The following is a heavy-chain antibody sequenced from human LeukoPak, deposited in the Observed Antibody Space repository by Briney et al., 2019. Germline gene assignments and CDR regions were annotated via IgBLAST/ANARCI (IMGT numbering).Heavy chain of an antibody. CDR2: ISISGGTT. D-gene: IGHD2-21*02. CDR3: ARDQYSVVVTATHGLDV. V-gene: IGHV3-23*01. Sequence: GGSLRLSCAASGFTFSGYAMSWVRQAPAKGLEWVSDISISGGTTNYADSVKGRFTISRDNSRNTLYLQMNSLRAEDTAVYYCARDQYSVVVTATHGLDVWGQGTTVTVSS. J-gene: IGHJ6*02. CDR1: GFTFSGYA.